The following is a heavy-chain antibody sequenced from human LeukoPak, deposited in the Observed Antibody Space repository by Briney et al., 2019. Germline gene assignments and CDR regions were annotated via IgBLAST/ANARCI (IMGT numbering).Heavy chain of an antibody. J-gene: IGHJ6*02. CDR2: IYYSGST. V-gene: IGHV4-39*01. CDR1: GGSISSSSYY. Sequence: SETLSLTCTVSGGSISSSSYYWGWIRQPPGKGLEWIGSIYYSGSTYYNPSLKSRVTISVDTPKNQFSLKLSSVTAADTAVYYCAGPGIAAAGPIDYYGMDVWGQGTTVTVSS. CDR3: AGPGIAAAGPIDYYGMDV. D-gene: IGHD6-13*01.